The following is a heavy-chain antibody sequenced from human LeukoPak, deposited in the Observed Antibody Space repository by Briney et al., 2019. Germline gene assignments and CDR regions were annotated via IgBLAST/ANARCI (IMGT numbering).Heavy chain of an antibody. CDR1: GFTFSSYW. V-gene: IGHV3-7*04. Sequence: GGSLRLSCAASGFTFSSYWMSWVRQAPGKGRGWVANIKQDGSDKYYVDSVKGRFTISRDNAKNSLYLQMNSLRAEDTAVYYCAREDGYNFFDYWGQGTLVTVSS. CDR3: AREDGYNFFDY. J-gene: IGHJ4*02. D-gene: IGHD5-24*01. CDR2: IKQDGSDK.